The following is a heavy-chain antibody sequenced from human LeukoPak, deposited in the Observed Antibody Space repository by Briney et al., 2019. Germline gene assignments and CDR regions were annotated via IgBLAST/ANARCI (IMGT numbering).Heavy chain of an antibody. V-gene: IGHV3-9*01. Sequence: XEWXXGLSWNGGNIGYAESVRGRFHISRDNAGNSLYLQMNSLRPEDTALYYCAKALGSTVTTRTYFDYWGQGTLVTVSS. CDR2: LSWNGGNI. J-gene: IGHJ4*02. CDR3: AKALGSTVTTRTYFDY. D-gene: IGHD4-17*01.